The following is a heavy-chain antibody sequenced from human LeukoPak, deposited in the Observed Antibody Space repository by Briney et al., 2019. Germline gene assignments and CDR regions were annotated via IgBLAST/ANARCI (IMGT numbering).Heavy chain of an antibody. CDR3: AKGGY. V-gene: IGHV3-7*01. CDR2: IKLDGSEK. Sequence: PGGSLRLSCAASGFSFSRVWMSWVRQAPGKGPEWVASIKLDGSEKYYVDSVKGRFTISRDNAKNSLYLQMNTLRAEDTAVYYCAKGGYWGQGTLVTVSS. CDR1: GFSFSRVW. J-gene: IGHJ4*02.